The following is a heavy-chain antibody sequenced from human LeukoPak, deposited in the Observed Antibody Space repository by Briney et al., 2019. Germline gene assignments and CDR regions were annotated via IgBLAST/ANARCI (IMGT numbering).Heavy chain of an antibody. J-gene: IGHJ4*02. D-gene: IGHD3-22*01. Sequence: GRSLRLSCAASGFTFSSNGMHWVRQAPGKGLEWVTVISYDGSNKYYADSVKGRFTISRDNSKNTLYLQMNSLRAEDTAVYYCAKDSRPYITMIVVVITRLFDYWGQGTLVTVSS. CDR3: AKDSRPYITMIVVVITRLFDY. V-gene: IGHV3-30*18. CDR2: ISYDGSNK. CDR1: GFTFSSNG.